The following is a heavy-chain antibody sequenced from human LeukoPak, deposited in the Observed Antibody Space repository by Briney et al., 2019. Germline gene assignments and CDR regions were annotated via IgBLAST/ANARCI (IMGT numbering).Heavy chain of an antibody. Sequence: ASVTVSCKSSGHTLNNHFIHWVRQAPGQGLEWMGMINPRDGSTRTLQRFQGRVTMTRDTSTSTLYMGLSSLRSDDTATYFCARGADQAFDFWGQGTLVTVSS. CDR3: ARGADQAFDF. CDR2: INPRDGST. CDR1: GHTLNNHF. J-gene: IGHJ4*02. V-gene: IGHV1-46*02.